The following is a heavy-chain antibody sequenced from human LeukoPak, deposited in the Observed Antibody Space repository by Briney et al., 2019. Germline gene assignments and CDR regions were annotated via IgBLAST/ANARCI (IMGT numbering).Heavy chain of an antibody. CDR3: ATLYCSSTSCQRNPFDY. V-gene: IGHV1-46*01. J-gene: IGHJ4*02. Sequence: XPXXXXEWMGXXXPSGGSTSYAQKFQGRVTMTRHTSTSTVYMELSSLGSEDTAVYYCATLYCSSTSCQRNPFDYWGQGTLVTVSS. D-gene: IGHD2-2*01. CDR2: XXPSGGST.